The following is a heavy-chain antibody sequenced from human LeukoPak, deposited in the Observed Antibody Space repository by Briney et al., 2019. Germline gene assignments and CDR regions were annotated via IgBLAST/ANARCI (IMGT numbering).Heavy chain of an antibody. D-gene: IGHD6-19*01. J-gene: IGHJ4*02. CDR1: GYTFTGYY. CDR2: INPNSGGT. Sequence: GASVKVSCKASGYTFTGYYMHWVRQAPGQGLEWMGWINPNSGGTNYAQKFQGRVTMTRDTSISTAYMELSRLRSDDTAVHYCARDTTLAVAGTSKEYYFDYWGQGTLVTVSS. CDR3: ARDTTLAVAGTSKEYYFDY. V-gene: IGHV1-2*02.